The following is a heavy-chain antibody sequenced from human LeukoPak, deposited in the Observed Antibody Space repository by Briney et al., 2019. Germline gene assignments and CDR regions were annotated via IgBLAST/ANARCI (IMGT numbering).Heavy chain of an antibody. CDR3: ARLRAVGATTIDY. CDR1: GGSISSGGYY. J-gene: IGHJ4*02. D-gene: IGHD1-26*01. CDR2: IHHSGST. Sequence: SETLSLTCTVSGGSISSGGYYWSWIRQPPGKGLEWIGYIHHSGSTYYNPSLKSRVTISVDTSKNQFSLKLSSVTAADTAVYYCARLRAVGATTIDYWGQGTLVTVSS. V-gene: IGHV4-30-2*03.